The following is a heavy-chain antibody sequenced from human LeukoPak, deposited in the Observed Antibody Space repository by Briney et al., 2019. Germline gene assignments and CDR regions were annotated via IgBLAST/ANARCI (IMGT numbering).Heavy chain of an antibody. CDR1: GFIFIDNY. J-gene: IGHJ2*01. Sequence: GGSLRLSCAASGFIFIDNYMSWIRQAPGKGLEWVAYIDTSGRTIYTADSVKGRFAISRDNTKDSLSLQMSSLTAEESATYYCATMVVGAALFCFDLWGRGTLVTVSS. D-gene: IGHD6-25*01. CDR2: IDTSGRTI. CDR3: ATMVVGAALFCFDL. V-gene: IGHV3-11*01.